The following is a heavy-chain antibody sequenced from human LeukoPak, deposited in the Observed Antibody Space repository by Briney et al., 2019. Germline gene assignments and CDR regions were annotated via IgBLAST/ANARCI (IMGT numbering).Heavy chain of an antibody. Sequence: SETLSLTCSVSGGSISSYYWSWIRQSPGKGLEWIGYIYYSGSTNYNPSLKSRVTISVDTSKNQFSLKLSSVTAADTAVYYCARNPRWYYDSSGYYQKDYYYYYMDVWGKGTTVTVSS. J-gene: IGHJ6*03. CDR2: IYYSGST. CDR3: ARNPRWYYDSSGYYQKDYYYYYMDV. D-gene: IGHD3-22*01. CDR1: GGSISSYY. V-gene: IGHV4-59*01.